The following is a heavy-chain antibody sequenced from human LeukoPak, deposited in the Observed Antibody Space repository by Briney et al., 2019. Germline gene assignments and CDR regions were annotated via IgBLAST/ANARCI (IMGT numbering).Heavy chain of an antibody. D-gene: IGHD3-9*01. CDR2: ISAYNGNT. Sequence: ASVKASCKASGYTFTSYGISWVRQAPGQGLEWMGWISAYNGNTNYAQKLQGRVTMTTDTSTSTTYMELRSLRSDDTAVYYCARGGEVELRYFDWVPPFDYWGQGTLVTVSS. CDR3: ARGGEVELRYFDWVPPFDY. V-gene: IGHV1-18*01. CDR1: GYTFTSYG. J-gene: IGHJ4*02.